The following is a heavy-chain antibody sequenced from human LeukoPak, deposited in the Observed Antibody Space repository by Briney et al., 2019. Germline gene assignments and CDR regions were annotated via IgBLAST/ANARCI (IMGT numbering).Heavy chain of an antibody. CDR2: INQDGDEK. V-gene: IGHV3-7*02. CDR3: ACADYLDH. J-gene: IGHJ4*02. Sequence: GGSLRLSCAASGFTFSSYSMTWVRQAPGKGLEWVASINQDGDEKHYVDSVKGRFTISRDSAKNSLYLQMNSPRVEDTAVYYCACADYLDHWGQGTLVTVSS. CDR1: GFTFSSYS.